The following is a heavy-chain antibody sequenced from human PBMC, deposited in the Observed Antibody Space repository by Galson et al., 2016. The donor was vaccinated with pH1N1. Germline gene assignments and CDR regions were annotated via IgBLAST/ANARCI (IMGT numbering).Heavy chain of an antibody. Sequence: SVKVSCKASGDSLSHYAVSWVRQAPGQGLEWMGLMIPMFGTSNYARNFQGRVSMTADNSTSTVYMEVRSLTSDDTAVYYCARVSRRGITRVPPWGQGALVTVSP. CDR2: MIPMFGTS. J-gene: IGHJ5*02. CDR3: ARVSRRGITRVPP. V-gene: IGHV1-69*06. D-gene: IGHD1-20*01. CDR1: GDSLSHYA.